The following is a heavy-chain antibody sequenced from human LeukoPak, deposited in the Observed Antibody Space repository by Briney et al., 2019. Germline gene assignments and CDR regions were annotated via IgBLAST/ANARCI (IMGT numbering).Heavy chain of an antibody. Sequence: GASVKVSCKASGYTFTGYYMHWVRQAPGQGLEWMGIINPSGGSTSYAQKFQGRVTMTRDTSTSTVYMELSSLRSEDTAVYYCARARRSSITMVRGVIPNKNWFDPWGQGTLVTVSS. CDR2: INPSGGST. CDR3: ARARRSSITMVRGVIPNKNWFDP. J-gene: IGHJ5*02. CDR1: GYTFTGYY. V-gene: IGHV1-46*01. D-gene: IGHD3-10*01.